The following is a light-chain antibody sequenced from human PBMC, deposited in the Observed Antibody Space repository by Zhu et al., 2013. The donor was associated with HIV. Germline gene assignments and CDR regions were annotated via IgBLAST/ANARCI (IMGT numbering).Light chain of an antibody. CDR1: HRVSSY. CDR2: DTS. Sequence: NVLTQSPATLSLSPGDRATLSCRASHRVSSYLAWYQQKPGQAPRLVIYDTSNRATGIPARFSGSGSGTDFTLTISSLEPEDFAVYYCQQLNSFGHGTKLEIK. J-gene: IGKJ2*03. V-gene: IGKV3-11*01. CDR3: QQLNS.